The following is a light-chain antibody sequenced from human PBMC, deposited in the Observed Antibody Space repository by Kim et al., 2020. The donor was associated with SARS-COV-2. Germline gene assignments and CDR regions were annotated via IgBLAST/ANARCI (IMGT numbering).Light chain of an antibody. Sequence: DIQMTQSPSTLSASVGDRVTIACRASQSISAWLAWYQQKPGKAPKLLIYDASTLESGVPSRFSGSGSGTDFTLTISSLQPDDSATYYCQEYNGYWTFGQGTKVESK. CDR3: QEYNGYWT. J-gene: IGKJ1*01. CDR1: QSISAW. CDR2: DAS. V-gene: IGKV1-5*01.